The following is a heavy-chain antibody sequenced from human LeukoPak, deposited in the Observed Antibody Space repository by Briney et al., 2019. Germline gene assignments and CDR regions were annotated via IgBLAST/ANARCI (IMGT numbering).Heavy chain of an antibody. V-gene: IGHV3-7*01. D-gene: IGHD3-3*01. Sequence: PGGSLRLSCAASGFSFSDYWMSWVRQAPGKGLEWVANIKQDGSEKYYVDSVKGRFTISRDNAKNSLYLQMNSLRAEDTAVCYCASSDFWSGYWGQGTLVTVSS. CDR3: ASSDFWSGY. CDR1: GFSFSDYW. J-gene: IGHJ4*02. CDR2: IKQDGSEK.